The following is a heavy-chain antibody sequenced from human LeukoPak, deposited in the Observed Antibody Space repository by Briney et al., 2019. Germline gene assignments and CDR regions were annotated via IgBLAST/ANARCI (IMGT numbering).Heavy chain of an antibody. CDR3: ARDRAVANYYYYYMDV. J-gene: IGHJ6*03. CDR2: IIPIFGTA. V-gene: IGHV1-69*05. CDR1: GGTFSSYA. D-gene: IGHD6-19*01. Sequence: GSSVNVSCKSSGGTFSSYAIRWVRHAPEQGVELMGGIIPIFGTANYAQNFQGRVTITTDESTTTAYTQLSSLRSEDTAVYYCARDRAVANYYYYYMDVWGKGTTVTVSS.